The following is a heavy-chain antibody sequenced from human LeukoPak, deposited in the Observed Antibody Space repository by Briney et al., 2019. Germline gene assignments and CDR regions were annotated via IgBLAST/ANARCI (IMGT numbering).Heavy chain of an antibody. CDR2: INPNSGGT. CDR3: AREFSGWGSYAFDI. Sequence: ASVKVSCKASGYTFTGYYMHWVRQAPGQGLEWMGWINPNSGGTNYAQKFQGRVTITADKSTSTAYMELSSVTAADTAVYYCAREFSGWGSYAFDIWGQGTMVTVSS. D-gene: IGHD7-27*01. J-gene: IGHJ3*02. V-gene: IGHV1-2*02. CDR1: GYTFTGYY.